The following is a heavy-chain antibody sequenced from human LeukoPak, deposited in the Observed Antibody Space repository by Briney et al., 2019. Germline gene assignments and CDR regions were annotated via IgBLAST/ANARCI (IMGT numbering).Heavy chain of an antibody. Sequence: ASVKVSCKASGYTFTSYGISWVRQAPGQGLEWMGWISAYNGNTNYAQTLQGRVTMTTDTSTSTAYMELRSLRSDDTAVYYCARVRYYDSSGYYLDYWGQGTLVTVSS. CDR1: GYTFTSYG. CDR3: ARVRYYDSSGYYLDY. D-gene: IGHD3-22*01. CDR2: ISAYNGNT. V-gene: IGHV1-18*01. J-gene: IGHJ4*02.